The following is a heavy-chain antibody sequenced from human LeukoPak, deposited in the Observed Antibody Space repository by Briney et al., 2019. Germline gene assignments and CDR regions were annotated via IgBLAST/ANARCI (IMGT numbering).Heavy chain of an antibody. D-gene: IGHD3-16*01. CDR1: GFTLSSYW. CDR2: ISENGGRT. J-gene: IGHJ3*02. CDR3: ARDRVGGWAFDI. Sequence: GGSLRLSCAASGFTLSSYWMHWVRQAPGKGLEYVSAISENGGRTYYANSVKGRFTNSRDNSKNTLYLQMESLRAEDMAVYYCARDRVGGWAFDIWGQGTMVTVSS. V-gene: IGHV3-64*01.